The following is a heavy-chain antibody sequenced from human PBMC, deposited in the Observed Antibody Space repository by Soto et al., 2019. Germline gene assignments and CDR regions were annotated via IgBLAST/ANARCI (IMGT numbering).Heavy chain of an antibody. D-gene: IGHD5-12*01. CDR1: GYTFTSYG. J-gene: IGHJ4*02. CDR3: ARLNSDYAVDY. V-gene: IGHV1-18*04. CDR2: ISTWNDGK. Sequence: GASVKVSCKSSGYTFTSYGFSWVRQAPGQGPEWMGWISTWNDGKTDAQKFRGRVTMTTDTSTSTAYMELRSLRSDDTAVYYCARLNSDYAVDYWGQGTLVTVSS.